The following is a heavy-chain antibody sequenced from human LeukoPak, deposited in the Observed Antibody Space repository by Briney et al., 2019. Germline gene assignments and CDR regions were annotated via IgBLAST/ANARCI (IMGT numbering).Heavy chain of an antibody. CDR3: ARDLDGDHDDY. CDR2: INPNSGGT. J-gene: IGHJ4*02. Sequence: ASVKVSCKASGYTFTSYGISWVRQAPGQGLEWMGWINPNSGGTNYAQKFQGRVTMTRDTSISTAYMELSRLRSDDTAVYYCARDLDGDHDDYWGQGTLVTVSS. V-gene: IGHV1-2*02. CDR1: GYTFTSYG. D-gene: IGHD4-17*01.